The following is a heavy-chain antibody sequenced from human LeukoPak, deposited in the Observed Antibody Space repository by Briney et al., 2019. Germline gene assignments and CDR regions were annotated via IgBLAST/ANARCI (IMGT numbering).Heavy chain of an antibody. CDR3: ARDLSIAVAGDYYYYMDV. V-gene: IGHV1-69*13. CDR2: IIPIFGTA. Sequence: ASVKVSCKASGGTFSSYAISWVRQAPGQGLEWMGGIIPIFGTANYAQKFQGRVTIMADESTSTAYMELSSLRSEDTAVYYCARDLSIAVAGDYYYYMDVWGKGTTVTVSS. D-gene: IGHD6-19*01. CDR1: GGTFSSYA. J-gene: IGHJ6*03.